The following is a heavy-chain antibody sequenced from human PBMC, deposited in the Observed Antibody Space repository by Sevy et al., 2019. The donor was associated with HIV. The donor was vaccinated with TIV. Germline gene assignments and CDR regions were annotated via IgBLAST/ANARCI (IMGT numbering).Heavy chain of an antibody. CDR1: GGTFSSYS. J-gene: IGHJ6*02. Sequence: ASVKVSCKASGGTFSSYSISWVRQAPGQGLEWMGGITRIFGTSNYAQKFQGRVTITAAESTSTAYMELSSLRSEDTAVYYCAFGGGYQLLANYNFAMDVWGQGTTVTVSS. D-gene: IGHD2-2*01. CDR2: ITRIFGTS. V-gene: IGHV1-69*13. CDR3: AFGGGYQLLANYNFAMDV.